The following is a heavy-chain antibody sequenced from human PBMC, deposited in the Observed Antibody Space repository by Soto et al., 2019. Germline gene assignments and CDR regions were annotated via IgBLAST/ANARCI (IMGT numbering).Heavy chain of an antibody. CDR3: ARGRGYTSGWPLRRYFDL. CDR1: GGSFSGYY. V-gene: IGHV4-34*01. D-gene: IGHD6-19*01. Sequence: QVQLQQWGAGLLKPSETLSLTCAVYGGSFSGYYWSWIRQPPGKGLEWIGEINHSGSTNYNPSLKNRVTISVDTSKNQFSLKLSSVTAADTAIHYCARGRGYTSGWPLRRYFDLWGRGTLVTVSS. CDR2: INHSGST. J-gene: IGHJ2*01.